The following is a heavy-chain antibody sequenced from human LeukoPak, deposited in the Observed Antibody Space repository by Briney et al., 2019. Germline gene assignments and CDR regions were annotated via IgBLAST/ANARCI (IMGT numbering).Heavy chain of an antibody. CDR2: IYSGGST. V-gene: IGHV3-53*01. D-gene: IGHD2-2*02. Sequence: PGGSLRLSCAASGFTVSSNYMSWVRQAPGKGLEWVSVIYSGGSTYYADSVKGRFTISRDNSRNTLFLQMNSLRAEDTAVYYCARASPSYCSSTSCYTSGFDYWGQGTLVTVSS. CDR1: GFTVSSNY. CDR3: ARASPSYCSSTSCYTSGFDY. J-gene: IGHJ4*02.